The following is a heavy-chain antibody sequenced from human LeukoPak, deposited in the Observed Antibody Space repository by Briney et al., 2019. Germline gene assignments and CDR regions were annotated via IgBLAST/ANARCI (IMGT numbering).Heavy chain of an antibody. D-gene: IGHD3-22*01. V-gene: IGHV3-30*02. Sequence: PGGSLRLSCAASGFTFSSYGMHWVRQAPGKGLEWVAFIRYDGSNKYYADSVKGRFTISRDNSKNTLYLQMNSLRAEDTAVYYCAKRPSEKACYDSSGYTFDYWGQGTLVTVSS. CDR1: GFTFSSYG. J-gene: IGHJ4*02. CDR2: IRYDGSNK. CDR3: AKRPSEKACYDSSGYTFDY.